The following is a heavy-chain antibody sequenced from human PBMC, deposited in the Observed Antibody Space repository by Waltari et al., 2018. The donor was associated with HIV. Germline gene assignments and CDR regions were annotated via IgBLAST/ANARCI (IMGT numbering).Heavy chain of an antibody. CDR3: ARTIFGVMITSDFFYGMDV. V-gene: IGHV3-30*03. Sequence: EQLVESGGGVAQPGRSLRLLCSASGLILGHYAMHWARRAPGMGLEWVGLISFDGNNAYYADSVKGRFTISRDNSKNTMSLQMNSLRSDDTALYYCARTIFGVMITSDFFYGMDVWGQGTTVTVS. D-gene: IGHD3-3*01. CDR1: GLILGHYA. J-gene: IGHJ6*02. CDR2: ISFDGNNA.